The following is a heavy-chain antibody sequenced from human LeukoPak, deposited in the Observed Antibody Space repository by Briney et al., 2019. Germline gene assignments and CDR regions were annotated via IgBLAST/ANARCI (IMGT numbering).Heavy chain of an antibody. J-gene: IGHJ4*02. Sequence: ASVKVSCTASGYTFTSYYMHWVRQAPGQGLEWMGIINPSGGSTSYAQKFQGRVTMTRDTSTSTVYTELSSLRSEDTAVYYCARANYTAMETGPLGYWGQGTLVTVSS. D-gene: IGHD5-18*01. CDR2: INPSGGST. CDR3: ARANYTAMETGPLGY. CDR1: GYTFTSYY. V-gene: IGHV1-46*01.